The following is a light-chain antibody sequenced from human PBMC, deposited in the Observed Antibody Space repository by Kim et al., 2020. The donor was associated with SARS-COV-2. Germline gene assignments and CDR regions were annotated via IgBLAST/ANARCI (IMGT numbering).Light chain of an antibody. CDR1: SGDVGAHAY. CDR3: SSYTITSTYV. J-gene: IGLJ1*01. V-gene: IGLV2-14*01. CDR2: DVS. Sequence: QSALTQPASVSGSPGQSITISCTGTSGDVGAHAYVSWYQQHPDKAPKLMVYDVSKRPSGISDRFSGSKSGNTASLTISGLQTEDEADYYCSSYTITSTYVFGTGTQLTVL.